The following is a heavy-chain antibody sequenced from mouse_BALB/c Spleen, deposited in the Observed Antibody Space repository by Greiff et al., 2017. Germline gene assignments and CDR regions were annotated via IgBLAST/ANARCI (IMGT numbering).Heavy chain of an antibody. Sequence: EVQLVESGGGLVQPGGSLRLSCATSGFTFTDYYMSWVRQPPGKALEWLGFIRDKANGYTTAYSASVKVRFTISRANSQSNLYLQMNTLRAEDNSANYCAITCDCRAMDYWGQGTTVTVSS. CDR1: GFTFTDYY. V-gene: IGHV7-3*02. D-gene: IGHD2-4*01. CDR2: IRDKANGYTT. J-gene: IGHJ4*01. CDR3: AITCDCRAMDY.